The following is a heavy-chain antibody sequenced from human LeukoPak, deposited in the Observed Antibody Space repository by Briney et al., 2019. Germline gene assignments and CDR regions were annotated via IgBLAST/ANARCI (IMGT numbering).Heavy chain of an antibody. Sequence: GASVKVSCKASGGTFSSYAISWVRQAPGQGLEWMGGIIPIFGTANHAQKFQGRVTITADKSTSTAYMELSSLRSEDTAVYYCARALVGATIDYWGQGTLVTVSS. D-gene: IGHD1-26*01. CDR3: ARALVGATIDY. CDR1: GGTFSSYA. CDR2: IIPIFGTA. J-gene: IGHJ4*02. V-gene: IGHV1-69*06.